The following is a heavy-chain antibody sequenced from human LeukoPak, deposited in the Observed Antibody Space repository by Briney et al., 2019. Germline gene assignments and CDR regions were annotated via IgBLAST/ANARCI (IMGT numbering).Heavy chain of an antibody. V-gene: IGHV3-21*01. J-gene: IGHJ4*02. Sequence: GGSLRLSCAASGFTFSSYSMNWVRQAPGKGLEWVSSISSSSSYIYYADSVKGRFTISRDNAKNSLYLQMNSLRAEDTAVYYCAGDGENRRDYWGQGTLVTVSS. D-gene: IGHD2-21*01. CDR3: AGDGENRRDY. CDR2: ISSSSSYI. CDR1: GFTFSSYS.